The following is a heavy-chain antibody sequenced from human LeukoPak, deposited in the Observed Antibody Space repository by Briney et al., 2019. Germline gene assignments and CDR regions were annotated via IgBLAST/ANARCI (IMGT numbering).Heavy chain of an antibody. J-gene: IGHJ4*02. V-gene: IGHV1-69*04. Sequence: ASVKVSCKASGGTFSSYAISWVRQAPGQGLEWMGRIIPILGIANYAQKFQGRVTITADKSTGTAYMELSSLRSEDTAVYYCASQGYCSGGSCYSTNFDYWGQGTLVTVSS. D-gene: IGHD2-15*01. CDR1: GGTFSSYA. CDR3: ASQGYCSGGSCYSTNFDY. CDR2: IIPILGIA.